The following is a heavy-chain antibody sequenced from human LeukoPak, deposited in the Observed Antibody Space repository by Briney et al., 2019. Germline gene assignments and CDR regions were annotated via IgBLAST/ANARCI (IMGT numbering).Heavy chain of an antibody. V-gene: IGHV3-23*01. CDR1: GFTFSSYA. CDR3: AKRPSYGSGSYYFDY. J-gene: IGHJ4*02. D-gene: IGHD3-10*01. Sequence: GSLRLSFAASGFTFSSYAMGWVRQAPGKGLEWVSAINGSGGSTYYADSVKGRFTISRDNSKNTLYLQMNSLRAEDTAVYYCAKRPSYGSGSYYFDYWGQGTLVTVSS. CDR2: INGSGGST.